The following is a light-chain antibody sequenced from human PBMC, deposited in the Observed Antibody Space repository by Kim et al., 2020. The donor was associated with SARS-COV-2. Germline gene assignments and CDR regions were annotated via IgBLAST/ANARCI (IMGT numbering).Light chain of an antibody. CDR3: QQYGSSLWM. V-gene: IGKV3-20*01. CDR2: AAS. Sequence: EIVLTQSPGTLSLSPGERATLSCRASQSVSSNYLAWYQHKPGQAPMLLIYAASIRATGTPDRFSGSGSGTDFTLTISRLEPEDYAVYYCQQYGSSLWMFGPGTKVDIK. CDR1: QSVSSNY. J-gene: IGKJ1*01.